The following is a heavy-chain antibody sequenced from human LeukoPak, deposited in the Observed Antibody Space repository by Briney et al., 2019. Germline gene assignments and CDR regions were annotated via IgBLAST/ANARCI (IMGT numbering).Heavy chain of an antibody. D-gene: IGHD4-23*01. CDR1: GFIFSNYG. V-gene: IGHV3-74*01. CDR2: INSDGSST. J-gene: IGHJ4*02. CDR3: ARVGSYGGKHFDY. Sequence: GGTLRLSCAASGFIFSNYGMSWVRQAPGKGLEWVSRINSDGSSTSYADSVKGRFTISRDNAKNTLYLQMNSLRAEDTAVYYCARVGSYGGKHFDYWGQGTLVTVSS.